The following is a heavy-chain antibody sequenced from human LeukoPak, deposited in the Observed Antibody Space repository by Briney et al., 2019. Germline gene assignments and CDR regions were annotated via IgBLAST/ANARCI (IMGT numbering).Heavy chain of an antibody. CDR2: ISYDGSNK. Sequence: GSLRLSCAASGFTFSSYGMHWVRQAPGKGLEWVAVISYDGSNKYYADSVKGRFTISRDNSKNTLYLQMNSLRAKDTAVYYCAKGFNRWWWELLPYYGMDVWGQGTTVTVSS. V-gene: IGHV3-30*18. J-gene: IGHJ6*02. D-gene: IGHD1-26*01. CDR1: GFTFSSYG. CDR3: AKGFNRWWWELLPYYGMDV.